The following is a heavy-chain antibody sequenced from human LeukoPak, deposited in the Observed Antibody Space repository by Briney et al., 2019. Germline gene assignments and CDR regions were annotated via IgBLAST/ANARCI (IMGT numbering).Heavy chain of an antibody. Sequence: VASVKVSCKASGGTFSSYAISWVRQAPGQGLEWMGGIIPIFGTANYAQKFQGRVTITTDESTSTAYMELSSLRSEDTAVYYCARANYYDSSGYFVFDYWGQGTLVTVSS. CDR3: ARANYYDSSGYFVFDY. CDR2: IIPIFGTA. V-gene: IGHV1-69*05. CDR1: GGTFSSYA. J-gene: IGHJ4*02. D-gene: IGHD3-22*01.